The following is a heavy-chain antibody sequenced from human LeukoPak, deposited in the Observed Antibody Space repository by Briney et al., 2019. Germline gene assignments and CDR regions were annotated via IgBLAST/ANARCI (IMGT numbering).Heavy chain of an antibody. J-gene: IGHJ5*02. V-gene: IGHV4-4*07. CDR1: GGSISSYY. Sequence: SETLSLTCTVSGGSISSYYWSWIRQPAGKGLEWIGRIYTSGSTNYNPSLKSRVTMSVDTSKNQFPLKLSSATAADTAVYYCARDLDLWSGYYRSNWFDPWGQGTLVTVSS. CDR3: ARDLDLWSGYYRSNWFDP. D-gene: IGHD3-3*01. CDR2: IYTSGST.